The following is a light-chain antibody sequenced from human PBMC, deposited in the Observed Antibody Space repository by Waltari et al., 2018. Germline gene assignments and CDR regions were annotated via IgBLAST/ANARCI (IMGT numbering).Light chain of an antibody. Sequence: DIVFTQTPLSLSVTPRQQASISCKSSHSLLFFDGKTYLYWFLQKPGQPPLLLFYEASKRFSAVPASFGGGGSGTDFTLKFGRVGAEVFDVYYCRHSVHHPWTFGQETKVEIE. CDR2: EAS. CDR1: HSLLFFDGKTY. V-gene: IGKV2D-29*01. J-gene: IGKJ1*01. CDR3: RHSVHHPWT.